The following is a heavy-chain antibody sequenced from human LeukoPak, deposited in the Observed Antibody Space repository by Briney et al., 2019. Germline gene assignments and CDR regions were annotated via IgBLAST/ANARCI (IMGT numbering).Heavy chain of an antibody. J-gene: IGHJ4*02. CDR3: AKDQITMVRGVIRSGPFDY. V-gene: IGHV3-23*01. CDR2: ISGSGGST. CDR1: GFTFSSYA. D-gene: IGHD3-10*01. Sequence: GSLSLSWAASGFTFSSYAMCWVRQAPGKGLEWVSAISGSGGSTYYADSVKGRFTISRDNSKNTLYLQMNTLRAEDTAVYYCAKDQITMVRGVIRSGPFDYWGQGTLVTVSS.